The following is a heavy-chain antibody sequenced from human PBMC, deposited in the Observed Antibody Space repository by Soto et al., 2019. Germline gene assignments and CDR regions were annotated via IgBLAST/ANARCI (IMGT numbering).Heavy chain of an antibody. J-gene: IGHJ4*02. Sequence: HPGGSLRLSCEGSGFTFSSYSMSWVRQSPGKGLQWVAYISSSGSTTYYGDSVKGRFSISRDNTKDSVFLQMNRLRDEDTSVYFCARAVAGTVYDYWGQGALVTVSS. D-gene: IGHD6-19*01. CDR1: GFTFSSYS. V-gene: IGHV3-48*02. CDR2: ISSSGSTT. CDR3: ARAVAGTVYDY.